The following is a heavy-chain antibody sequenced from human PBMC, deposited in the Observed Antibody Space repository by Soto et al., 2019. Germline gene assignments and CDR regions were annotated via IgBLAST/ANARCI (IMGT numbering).Heavy chain of an antibody. Sequence: GASVNVSCKASGYTFTGYYMHWVRQAPGQGLEWMGWINPNSGGTNYAQKFQGRVTMSRDTSINTAYMELSRLGSDDTAVYYCARGPAHECSGTNCYKWVFDYWGQGTLVTVSS. D-gene: IGHD2-2*02. CDR1: GYTFTGYY. J-gene: IGHJ4*02. CDR3: ARGPAHECSGTNCYKWVFDY. CDR2: INPNSGGT. V-gene: IGHV1-2*02.